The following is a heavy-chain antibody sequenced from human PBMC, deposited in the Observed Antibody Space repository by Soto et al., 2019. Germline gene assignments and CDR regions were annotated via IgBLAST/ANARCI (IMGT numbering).Heavy chain of an antibody. D-gene: IGHD6-13*01. CDR1: GYTFINFD. CDR2: MNPGSGQT. Sequence: ASVKVSCKASGYTFINFDISWVRQAAGQGLEWLGWMNPGSGQTGYASKFQGRVAITRDASTGTSHLELSSLTSDDTAVYYCARMASAGTLNWFDPWGQGTRVTVSS. V-gene: IGHV1-8*02. J-gene: IGHJ5*02. CDR3: ARMASAGTLNWFDP.